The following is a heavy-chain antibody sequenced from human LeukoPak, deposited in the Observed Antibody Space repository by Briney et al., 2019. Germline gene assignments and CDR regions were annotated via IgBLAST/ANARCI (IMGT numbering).Heavy chain of an antibody. CDR3: ARVRRDGYNLIDY. V-gene: IGHV3-48*03. CDR1: GFSFSGYE. CDR2: ITGSGDGV. J-gene: IGHJ4*02. Sequence: GGSLRLSCAATGFSFSGYEMNWVRQAPGKGLEWLSYITGSGDGVYYADSVKGRFTISRDNAKNSLYLQMNSLRAEDTAVYYCARVRRDGYNLIDYWGQGTLVTVSS. D-gene: IGHD5-24*01.